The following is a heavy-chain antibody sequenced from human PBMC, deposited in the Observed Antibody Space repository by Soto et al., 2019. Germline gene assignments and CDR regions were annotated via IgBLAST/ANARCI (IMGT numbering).Heavy chain of an antibody. Sequence: QVQLVQSGAEVKKPGSSVKVSCKASGGTFSSYAISWVRQAPGQGLEWMGGIIPIFGTATYAQKFQGRVTITADESTSTAYMELSSLRSEDTAVYYCARVDVVVPAAMHYYYYGMDVWGQGTTVTVSS. D-gene: IGHD2-2*01. CDR2: IIPIFGTA. J-gene: IGHJ6*02. CDR3: ARVDVVVPAAMHYYYYGMDV. V-gene: IGHV1-69*01. CDR1: GGTFSSYA.